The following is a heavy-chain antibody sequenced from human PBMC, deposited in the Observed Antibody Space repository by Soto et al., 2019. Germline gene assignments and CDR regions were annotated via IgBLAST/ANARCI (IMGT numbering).Heavy chain of an antibody. V-gene: IGHV4-4*02. J-gene: IGHJ4*02. CDR1: GGTCTSNGW. D-gene: IGHD1-7*01. Sequence: SETMSLTWDFAGGTCTSNGWLTWIRQPPGQGLEWIGEIYRTGSTNYNPSLKSRVTISLDKSENQFSLKVTSLTAADTAVYYCASRDPGTSVDYWGQGTVVTGSA. CDR2: IYRTGST. CDR3: ASRDPGTSVDY.